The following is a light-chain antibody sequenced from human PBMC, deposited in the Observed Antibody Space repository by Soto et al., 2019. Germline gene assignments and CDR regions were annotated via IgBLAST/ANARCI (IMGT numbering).Light chain of an antibody. CDR2: KAS. J-gene: IGKJ5*01. Sequence: DIQMTQSPSTLSGSVGDRFTITCRASQTISSWLAWYQQKPGKAPKLLIYKASTLKSGVPSRFSGSGSGTEFTLTIRSLQPDDFATYYCQQYNSYSTITFGQGTRRENK. V-gene: IGKV1-5*03. CDR1: QTISSW. CDR3: QQYNSYSTIT.